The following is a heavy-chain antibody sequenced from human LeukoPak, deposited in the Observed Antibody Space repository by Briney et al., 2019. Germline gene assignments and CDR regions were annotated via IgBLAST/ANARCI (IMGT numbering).Heavy chain of an antibody. CDR1: GGSISSYY. V-gene: IGHV4-4*07. D-gene: IGHD3-22*01. CDR3: ARDFYYYDSSGLNDY. Sequence: PSETLSLTCTVSGGSISSYYWSWIRQPAGKGLEWIGRIYTSGSTNYNPSLKSRVTMSVDTSKNQFSLKLSSVTAADTAVYYCARDFYYYDSSGLNDYWGQGTLVTVSS. J-gene: IGHJ4*02. CDR2: IYTSGST.